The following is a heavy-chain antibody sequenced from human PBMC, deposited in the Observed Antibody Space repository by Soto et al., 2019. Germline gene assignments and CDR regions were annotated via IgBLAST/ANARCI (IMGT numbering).Heavy chain of an antibody. CDR1: GGTFSSYT. CDR3: ARDQVPLAGDKKGRDTAMVGRGYYYYYMDV. Sequence: QVQLVQSGAEVKKPGSSVKVSCKASGGTFSSYTISWVRQAPGQGLEWMGRIIPILGIANYAQKFQGRVTITADKSPSTAYMELSSLRSEDTAVYYCARDQVPLAGDKKGRDTAMVGRGYYYYYMDVWGKGTTVTVSS. V-gene: IGHV1-69*08. D-gene: IGHD5-18*01. CDR2: IIPILGIA. J-gene: IGHJ6*03.